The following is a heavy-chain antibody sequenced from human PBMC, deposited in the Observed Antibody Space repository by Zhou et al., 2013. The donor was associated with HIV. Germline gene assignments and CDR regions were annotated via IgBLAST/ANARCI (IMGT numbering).Heavy chain of an antibody. D-gene: IGHD3-10*01. CDR2: IIPIFGTA. CDR1: GGTFSSYA. CDR3: ARDQGRFGESDYYYYYMDV. V-gene: IGHV1-69*05. J-gene: IGHJ6*03. Sequence: QVQLVQSGAEVKKPGSSVKVSCKASGGTFSSYAISWVRQAPGQGLEWMGGIIPIFGTANYAQKFQGRVTITTDESTSTAYMELSSLRSEDTAVYYCARDQGRFGESDYYYYYMDVWGKGTTGHRLL.